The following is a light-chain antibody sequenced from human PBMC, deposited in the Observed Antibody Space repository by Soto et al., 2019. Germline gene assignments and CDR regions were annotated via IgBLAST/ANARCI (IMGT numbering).Light chain of an antibody. Sequence: EIVMTQSPATLSVSPGERATLSCRASQSLSSSLAWYRHQPGQAPCLLIYDASSRATGIPGRFSGSGSGTHFTLTISSLQPEDFGVYYCQHRSNWPSVTFGGGTKVDIK. V-gene: IGKV3-11*01. CDR2: DAS. CDR3: QHRSNWPSVT. CDR1: QSLSSS. J-gene: IGKJ4*01.